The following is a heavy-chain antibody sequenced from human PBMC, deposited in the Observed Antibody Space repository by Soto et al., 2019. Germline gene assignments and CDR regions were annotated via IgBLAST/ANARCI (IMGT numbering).Heavy chain of an antibody. CDR3: ARDVGSSAAGQYYYYYYGMDV. V-gene: IGHV3-33*01. CDR2: IWYDGSNK. Sequence: GGSLRLSCAASGFTFSNYGMHWVRQAPGKGLEWVAVIWYDGSNKYYADSVKGRFTISRDDSKNTLYLQMNSLRAEDTAVYYCARDVGSSAAGQYYYYYYGMDVWGQGTTVTVSS. J-gene: IGHJ6*02. CDR1: GFTFSNYG. D-gene: IGHD6-19*01.